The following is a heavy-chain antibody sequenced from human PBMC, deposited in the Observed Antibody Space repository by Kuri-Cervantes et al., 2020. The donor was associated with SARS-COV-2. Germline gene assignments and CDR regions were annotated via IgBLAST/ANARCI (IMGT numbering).Heavy chain of an antibody. D-gene: IGHD3-3*01. CDR2: ISAYNGNT. J-gene: IGHJ6*03. V-gene: IGHV1-18*01. CDR1: GYTFTSYG. Sequence: ASVKVSCKASGYTFTSYGISWVRQAPGQGLEWMGWISAYNGNTNYAQKPQGRVTMTTDTSTSTAYMELRSLRSDDTAVYYCARLLSSTIFGVVIGYYMDVWGKGTTVTVSS. CDR3: ARLLSSTIFGVVIGYYMDV.